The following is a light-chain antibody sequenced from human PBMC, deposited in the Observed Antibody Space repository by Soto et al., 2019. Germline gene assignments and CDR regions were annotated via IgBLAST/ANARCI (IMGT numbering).Light chain of an antibody. CDR2: AAS. CDR3: QQLNSYPLT. V-gene: IGKV1-9*01. J-gene: IGKJ4*01. Sequence: DIQLTQSPSFLSASVVSRVTITCLASRGITSYLAWYQQKPGKAPKLLIYAASTLQSGVPSRFSGSGSGTEFTLTISSLQPEDFATYYCQQLNSYPLTFGGGTKVDIK. CDR1: RGITSY.